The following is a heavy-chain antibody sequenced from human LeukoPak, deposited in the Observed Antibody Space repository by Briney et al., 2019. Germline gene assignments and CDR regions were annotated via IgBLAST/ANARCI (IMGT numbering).Heavy chain of an antibody. V-gene: IGHV3-53*01. Sequence: GGSLRLSCEASGFTFTTYSMTWVRQAPGKGLEWVSFIYSDNTHYSDSVKGRFTISRDSSKNTLYLQMNSLRAGDAAVYYCAKAPVTTCSGAYCYPFDYWSQGTLVTVSS. D-gene: IGHD2-15*01. CDR1: GFTFTTYS. CDR2: IYSDNT. J-gene: IGHJ4*02. CDR3: AKAPVTTCSGAYCYPFDY.